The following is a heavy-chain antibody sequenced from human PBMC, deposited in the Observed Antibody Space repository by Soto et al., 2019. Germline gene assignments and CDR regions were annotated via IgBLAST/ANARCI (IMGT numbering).Heavy chain of an antibody. Sequence: QVQLVQSGAEVKKPGSSGKVSCKVSGGKLNIRWVRQAPGQGLEWMGGIIPVIDTANYARKFQGRVVISADRATNIVYMEMMSLTLEDTAVYYCARGSGADAFDIWGQGTMVTVSS. V-gene: IGHV1-69*06. D-gene: IGHD7-27*01. CDR2: IIPVIDTA. CDR3: ARGSGADAFDI. CDR1: GGKLN. J-gene: IGHJ3*02.